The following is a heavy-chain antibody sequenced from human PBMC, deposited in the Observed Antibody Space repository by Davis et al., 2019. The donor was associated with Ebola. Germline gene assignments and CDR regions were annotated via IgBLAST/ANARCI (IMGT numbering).Heavy chain of an antibody. CDR3: AKGVGAVAGTGYYYYHYGMDV. Sequence: GESLKISCAASGFTFSSYAMNWVRQAPGKGLEWVSTISGSGGSTYYADSVKGRFTISRDNSKNTLYLQMNSLRAEDTAVYYCAKGVGAVAGTGYYYYHYGMDVWGQGTTVTVSS. CDR1: GFTFSSYA. V-gene: IGHV3-23*01. J-gene: IGHJ6*02. CDR2: ISGSGGST. D-gene: IGHD6-19*01.